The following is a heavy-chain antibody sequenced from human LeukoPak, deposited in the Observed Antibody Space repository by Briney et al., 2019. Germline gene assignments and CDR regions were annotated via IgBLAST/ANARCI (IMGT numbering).Heavy chain of an antibody. CDR3: ARAGYCSATSCQWVPLV. CDR1: GGSISTYY. Sequence: SETLSLTCTVSGGSISTYYWVWIRQSPGKELEWLGYVSYSGNTNYNPSLKSRVTISADTSKNQLSLKLSSMTAADTAVYYCARAGYCSATSCQWVPLVWGQGTTVTVSS. V-gene: IGHV4-59*01. D-gene: IGHD6-19*01. J-gene: IGHJ6*02. CDR2: VSYSGNT.